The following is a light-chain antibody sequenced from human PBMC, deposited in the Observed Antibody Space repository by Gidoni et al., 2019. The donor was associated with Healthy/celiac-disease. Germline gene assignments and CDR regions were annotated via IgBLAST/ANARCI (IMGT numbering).Light chain of an antibody. J-gene: IGKJ4*01. Sequence: EIVSTQSPATLSLSPRERATLSCRASQSVSSYLAWYQQKPGQAPRLLIYDASTRATGIPARFSGSGSGTDFTLTISSLEPEDFAVYYCQQRSNWPPLTFXGXTKVEIK. CDR1: QSVSSY. CDR2: DAS. V-gene: IGKV3-11*01. CDR3: QQRSNWPPLT.